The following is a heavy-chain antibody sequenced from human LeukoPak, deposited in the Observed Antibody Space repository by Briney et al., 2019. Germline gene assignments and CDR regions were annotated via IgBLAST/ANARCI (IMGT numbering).Heavy chain of an antibody. CDR3: ARRRASWRGWFDP. J-gene: IGHJ5*02. CDR1: GGSISGYY. V-gene: IGHV4-34*01. CDR2: INHSGST. Sequence: PSETLSLTCTVSGGSISGYYWSWIRQPPGKGLEWIGEINHSGSTNYNPSLKSRVTISVDTSKNQFSLKLSSVTAADTAVYYCARRRASWRGWFDPWGQGTLVTVSS. D-gene: IGHD2-2*01.